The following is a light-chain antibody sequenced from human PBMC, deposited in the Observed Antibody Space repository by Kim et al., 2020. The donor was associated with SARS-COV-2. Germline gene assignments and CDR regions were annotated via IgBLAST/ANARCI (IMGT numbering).Light chain of an antibody. V-gene: IGLV2-14*03. J-gene: IGLJ2*01. CDR3: SSYTTSTTLI. Sequence: GQSVTIAGTGTSIDVASYNDVAWYQQHPGKAPNLMIYDVSNRPSGVSNRFSGSKSGKTASLTISGLQPEDEADYYCSSYTTSTTLIFGGGTQLTVL. CDR1: SIDVASYND. CDR2: DVS.